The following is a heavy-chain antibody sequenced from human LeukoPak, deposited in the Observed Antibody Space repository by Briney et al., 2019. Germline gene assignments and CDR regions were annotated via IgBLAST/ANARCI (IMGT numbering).Heavy chain of an antibody. V-gene: IGHV4-59*01. CDR2: IYYSGST. J-gene: IGHJ5*02. CDR1: GGSISPYY. CDR3: AKEGSASYFNWFDP. D-gene: IGHD1-26*01. Sequence: PSQTLSLTCTVSGGSISPYYWNWIRQSPGKGLEWIGYIYYSGSTKYNPSLKSRVTISLDTSKNQFSLKLTSVTAADTAVYYCAKEGSASYFNWFDPWGQGTLVTDSS.